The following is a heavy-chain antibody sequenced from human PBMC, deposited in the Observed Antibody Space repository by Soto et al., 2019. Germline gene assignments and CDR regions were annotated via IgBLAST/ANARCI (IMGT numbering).Heavy chain of an antibody. CDR1: GFTFSDYA. Sequence: WGSLRLSCAASGFTFSDYAMNWVRQAPGKGLEWVSAISGGGASTYYADSVKGRFTISRDNSKNTLYLQMNSLRAEDTAVYYCANGRFLEWLLPDNWFDPWGQGTLVTVSS. CDR2: ISGGGAST. V-gene: IGHV3-23*01. D-gene: IGHD3-3*01. J-gene: IGHJ5*02. CDR3: ANGRFLEWLLPDNWFDP.